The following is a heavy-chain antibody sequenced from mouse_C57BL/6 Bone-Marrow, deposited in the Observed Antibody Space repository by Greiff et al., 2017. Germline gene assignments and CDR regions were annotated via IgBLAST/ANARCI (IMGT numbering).Heavy chain of an antibody. D-gene: IGHD2-1*01. V-gene: IGHV1-64*01. Sequence: QVQLQQSGAELVKPGASVKLSCKASGYTFTSYWMHWVKQRPGQGLEWIGMIHPNSGSTNYNEKFKSKATLTVDKSSSTAYMQLSSLTSEDSAVDYCARSDGNYPFDYWGQGTTLTVSS. J-gene: IGHJ2*01. CDR1: GYTFTSYW. CDR2: IHPNSGST. CDR3: ARSDGNYPFDY.